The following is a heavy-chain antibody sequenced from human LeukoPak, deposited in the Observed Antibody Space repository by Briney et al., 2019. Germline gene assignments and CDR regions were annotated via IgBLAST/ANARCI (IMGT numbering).Heavy chain of an antibody. D-gene: IGHD5-18*01. Sequence: SETLSLTCTVSGGSISSSSYYWGWIRQPPGKGLEWIGSVYYSGSTYYNPSLKSRVTISVDTSKNQFSLKLSSVTAADTAVYYCARRGYSYGFDYWGQGTLVTVSS. V-gene: IGHV4-39*01. CDR2: VYYSGST. J-gene: IGHJ4*02. CDR1: GGSISSSSYY. CDR3: ARRGYSYGFDY.